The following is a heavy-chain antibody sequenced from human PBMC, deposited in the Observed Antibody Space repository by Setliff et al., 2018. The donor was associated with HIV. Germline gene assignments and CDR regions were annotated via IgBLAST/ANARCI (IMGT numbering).Heavy chain of an antibody. V-gene: IGHV4-34*01. CDR1: GGPSSGY. D-gene: IGHD6-13*01. Sequence: EPLSLTCAVYGGPSSGYWSGVRQSPGKGLEWIGEISDSGSTNYNMSLKSRAAISADTSNKQFSLNLTSVTAAATGIYYCVASISWSCRLNYWGQGTPVTVSS. J-gene: IGHJ4*02. CDR3: VASISWSCRLNY. CDR2: ISDSGST.